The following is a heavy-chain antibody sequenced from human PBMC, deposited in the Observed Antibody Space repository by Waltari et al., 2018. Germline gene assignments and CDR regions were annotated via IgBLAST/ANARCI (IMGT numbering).Heavy chain of an antibody. CDR3: ARGRGYIIDY. D-gene: IGHD3-22*01. CDR1: GFGFSSYW. J-gene: IGHJ4*02. CDR2: IKGDGSEE. V-gene: IGHV3-7*01. Sequence: EVQVVESGGGLVQRGGSLRLSCATCGFGFSSYWMNWVRQAPGKGVGGVAIIKGDGSEEHYVDSVKGRFTISRDNARNSLFLQMNSRRAEDTAVYFCARGRGYIIDYWGQGSLVTVSS.